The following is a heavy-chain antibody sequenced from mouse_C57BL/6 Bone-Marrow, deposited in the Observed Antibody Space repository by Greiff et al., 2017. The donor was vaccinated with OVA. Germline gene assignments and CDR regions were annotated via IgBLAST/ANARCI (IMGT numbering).Heavy chain of an antibody. J-gene: IGHJ4*01. D-gene: IGHD1-1*01. CDR3: ARRITTVVAFYAMDY. V-gene: IGHV1-64*01. CDR1: GYTFTSYW. Sequence: QVQLQQPGAELVKPGASVKLSCKASGYTFTSYWMHWVKQRPGQGLEWIGMIHPNSGSTNYNEKFKSKATLTVDKSSSTAYMQLSSLTSADSAVYYCARRITTVVAFYAMDYWGQGTSVTVSS. CDR2: IHPNSGST.